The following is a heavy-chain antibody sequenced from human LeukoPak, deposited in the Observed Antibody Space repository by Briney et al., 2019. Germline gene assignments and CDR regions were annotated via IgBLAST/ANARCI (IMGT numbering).Heavy chain of an antibody. Sequence: SETLSLTCSVSGGSISSYSWSSIRQPPGKGLEWIGYMHYSGSTNYNPSLKSRVTISLDTSKNQFSLKLSSVTAADTAVYFCARVNKIWEYFDYWGRGTLVTVSS. V-gene: IGHV4-59*01. CDR1: GGSISSYS. CDR3: ARVNKIWEYFDY. D-gene: IGHD1-26*01. CDR2: MHYSGST. J-gene: IGHJ4*02.